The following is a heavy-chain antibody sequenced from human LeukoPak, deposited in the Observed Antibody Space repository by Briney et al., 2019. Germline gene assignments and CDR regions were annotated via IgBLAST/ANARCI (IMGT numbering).Heavy chain of an antibody. V-gene: IGHV7-4-1*02. Sequence: ASVKVSCKASGYSFTNYAMHWVRQAPGQGLECMGWINTNTGNPTYAQGFTGRFVFSLDTSVRTAYLQINSLKAEDTAVYYCAREATGYSSRLFDPWGQGTLVTVSP. CDR2: INTNTGNP. D-gene: IGHD6-13*01. CDR3: AREATGYSSRLFDP. J-gene: IGHJ5*02. CDR1: GYSFTNYA.